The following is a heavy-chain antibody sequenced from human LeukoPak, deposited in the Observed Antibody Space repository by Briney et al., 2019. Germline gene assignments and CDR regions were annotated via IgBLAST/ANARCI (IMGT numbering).Heavy chain of an antibody. CDR1: GNSW. CDR3: VSFYETY. V-gene: IGHV3-74*01. Sequence: GGSLRLSCAASGNSWIHWVRQAPGKGLVWVSHINSDGSWTSYADSVKGRFTISKDNAKNTVYLQMNNLRAEDTAVYYCVSFYETYRGRGTLVTVSS. CDR2: INSDGSWT. J-gene: IGHJ4*02. D-gene: IGHD2-2*01.